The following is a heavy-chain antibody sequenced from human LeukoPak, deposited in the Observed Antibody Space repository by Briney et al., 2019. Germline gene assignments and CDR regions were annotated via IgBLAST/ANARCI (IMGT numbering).Heavy chain of an antibody. CDR2: IYHSGST. J-gene: IGHJ4*02. Sequence: PSQTLSLTCAVSGGSISSGGYSWSWIRQPPEKGLEWIGYIYHSGSTYYNPSLKSRVTISVDRSKNQFSLKLSSVTAADTAVYYCARGERLRVFDYWGQGTLVTVSS. CDR1: GGSISSGGYS. V-gene: IGHV4-30-2*01. CDR3: ARGERLRVFDY. D-gene: IGHD1-26*01.